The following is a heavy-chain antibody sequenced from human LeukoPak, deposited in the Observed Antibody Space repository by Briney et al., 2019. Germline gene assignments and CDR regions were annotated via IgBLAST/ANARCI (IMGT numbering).Heavy chain of an antibody. J-gene: IGHJ4*02. CDR2: IYYSGST. D-gene: IGHD3-9*01. V-gene: IGHV4-39*07. CDR1: GGSISSSSYY. CDR3: ARVTGYTIEDYFDY. Sequence: SETLSLTCTVSGGSISSSSYYWGWIRQPPGKGLEWIGGIYYSGSTYYNPSLKSRVTISVKTSKNQFSLKLRSVTAADTAVYYCARVTGYTIEDYFDYWGQGTLVTVSS.